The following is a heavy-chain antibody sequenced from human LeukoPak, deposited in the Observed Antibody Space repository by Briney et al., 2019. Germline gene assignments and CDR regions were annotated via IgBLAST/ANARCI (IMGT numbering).Heavy chain of an antibody. V-gene: IGHV1-8*01. D-gene: IGHD2-2*01. J-gene: IGHJ4*02. CDR1: GYTFTSYD. CDR2: MNPNSGNT. CDR3: AVDIVVVPAAISLFGY. Sequence: ASVTVSCKASGYTFTSYDINWVRQATGQGLEWMGWMNPNSGNTGYAQKFQGRVTMTRNTSISTAYMELSSLRSEDTAVYYCAVDIVVVPAAISLFGYWGQGTLVTVSS.